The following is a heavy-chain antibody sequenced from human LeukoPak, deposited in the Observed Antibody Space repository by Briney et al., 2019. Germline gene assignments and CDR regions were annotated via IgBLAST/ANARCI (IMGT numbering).Heavy chain of an antibody. J-gene: IGHJ4*02. Sequence: SQTLSLTCTVSGGSISRADYYCSWIRQPPGKGLVWIGYIYYCGSTYYNPSVKSSATMSVEKSQSQFTLKLCSVTAPAPASHYCASDRDFWSGYYYFDFCGQGTLVTVSS. D-gene: IGHD3-3*01. CDR1: GGSISRADYY. CDR2: IYYCGST. CDR3: ASDRDFWSGYYYFDF. V-gene: IGHV4-30-4*08.